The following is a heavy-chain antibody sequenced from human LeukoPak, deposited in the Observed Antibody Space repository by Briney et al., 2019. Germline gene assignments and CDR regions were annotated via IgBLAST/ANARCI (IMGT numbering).Heavy chain of an antibody. V-gene: IGHV3-9*03. D-gene: IGHD3-16*01. J-gene: IGHJ3*02. Sequence: PGGSLRLSCAASGFTFDDYAMHWVRQAPGKGLEWVSGISWNSGSIGYADSVKGRFTISRDNAKNSLYLQMNSLRAEDMALYYCAALPLNDAFDIWGQGTMVTVSS. CDR1: GFTFDDYA. CDR3: AALPLNDAFDI. CDR2: ISWNSGSI.